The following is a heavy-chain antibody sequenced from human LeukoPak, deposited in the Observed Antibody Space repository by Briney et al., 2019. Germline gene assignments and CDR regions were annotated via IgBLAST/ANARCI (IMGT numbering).Heavy chain of an antibody. D-gene: IGHD3-22*01. CDR3: VDSSGYYVDY. J-gene: IGHJ4*02. Sequence: SETLSLTCTVSGGSISSSSYYWGWTRQPPGKGLEWIGSIYYSGSTYYNPSLKSRVTISVDTSKNQFSLKLSSVTAADTAVYYCVDSSGYYVDYWGQGTLVTVSS. CDR2: IYYSGST. V-gene: IGHV4-39*01. CDR1: GGSISSSSYY.